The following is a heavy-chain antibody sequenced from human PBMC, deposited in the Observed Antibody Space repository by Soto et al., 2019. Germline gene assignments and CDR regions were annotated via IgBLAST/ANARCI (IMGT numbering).Heavy chain of an antibody. V-gene: IGHV4-30-4*01. J-gene: IGHJ5*02. CDR1: GGSISSGDYY. CDR3: ARDLAAAGPIPSWFDP. Sequence: PSETLSLTCTVSGGSISSGDYYWSWIRQPPGKGLEWIGYIYYSGSTYYNPSLKSRVTISVDTSKNQFSLKLSSVTAADTAVYYCARDLAAAGPIPSWFDPWGQGTLVTVSS. D-gene: IGHD6-13*01. CDR2: IYYSGST.